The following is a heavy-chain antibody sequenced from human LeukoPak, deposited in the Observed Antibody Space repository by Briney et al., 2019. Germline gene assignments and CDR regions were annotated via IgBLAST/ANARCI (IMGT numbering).Heavy chain of an antibody. CDR1: GFTFSRYA. D-gene: IGHD6-19*01. CDR3: AKETAVTGTGFFDY. J-gene: IGHJ4*02. Sequence: QPGGSLRLSCAASGFTFSRYAMSWVRQAPGKGLEWVSTIGGSGGSTFYADSVKGRFTISRDNSKSTLFLQMDSLRAEDTAIYYCAKETAVTGTGFFDYWGQGTPVTVSS. V-gene: IGHV3-23*01. CDR2: IGGSGGST.